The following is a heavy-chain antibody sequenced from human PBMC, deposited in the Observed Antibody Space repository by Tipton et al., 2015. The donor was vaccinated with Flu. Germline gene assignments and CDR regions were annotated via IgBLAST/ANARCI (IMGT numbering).Heavy chain of an antibody. Sequence: LRLSCTVSGGSISSSSYYWGWIRQPPGKGLEWIGSIYYSGSTYYNPSLKSRVTISVDTSKNQFSLKLSSVTAADTAVYYCASDHRSMKVVITDWYFDLWGRGPLVTVSS. V-gene: IGHV4-39*01. CDR3: ASDHRSMKVVITDWYFDL. CDR2: IYYSGST. CDR1: GGSISSSSYY. J-gene: IGHJ2*01. D-gene: IGHD3-22*01.